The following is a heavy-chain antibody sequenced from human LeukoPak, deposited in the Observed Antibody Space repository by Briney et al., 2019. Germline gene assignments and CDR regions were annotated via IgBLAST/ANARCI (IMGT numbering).Heavy chain of an antibody. CDR3: AKDLSKLALEY. CDR2: ISFDGSKK. V-gene: IGHV3-30*18. CDR1: GFTFSSYG. D-gene: IGHD6-6*01. Sequence: GGSLRLSCAASGFTFSSYGIHWVRQAPGKGLEWVAVISFDGSKKYYADSVKGRLTISRDNSKNMVYLQMNSLRAEDTAIYYCAKDLSKLALEYWGQGTLVTVSS. J-gene: IGHJ4*02.